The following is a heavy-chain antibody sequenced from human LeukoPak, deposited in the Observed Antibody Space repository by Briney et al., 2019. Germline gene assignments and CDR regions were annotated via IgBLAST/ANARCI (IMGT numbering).Heavy chain of an antibody. D-gene: IGHD6-19*01. J-gene: IGHJ3*02. CDR1: GGSISSGDYY. CDR2: IYYSGST. Sequence: SETLSLTCTVSGGSISSGDYYWSWIRQPPGKGLEWIGYIYYSGSTNYNPSLKSRVTISVDTSKNQFSLKLSSVTAADTAVYYCARAYRAVAGTPRAFDIWGQGTMVTVSS. CDR3: ARAYRAVAGTPRAFDI. V-gene: IGHV4-61*08.